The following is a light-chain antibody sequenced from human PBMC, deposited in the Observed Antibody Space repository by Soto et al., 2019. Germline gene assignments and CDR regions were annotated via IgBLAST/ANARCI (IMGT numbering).Light chain of an antibody. V-gene: IGKV3-15*01. CDR1: QSVSSY. CDR2: DAS. CDR3: QQYNNWPPKYT. Sequence: EIVMTQSPATLSVSPGERATLSCRASQSVSSYLAWYQQKPGQAPRLLIYDASTRATAIPARFSGSGSGTEFTLTISSLQSEDFAVYYCQQYNNWPPKYTFGQGTKLEIK. J-gene: IGKJ2*01.